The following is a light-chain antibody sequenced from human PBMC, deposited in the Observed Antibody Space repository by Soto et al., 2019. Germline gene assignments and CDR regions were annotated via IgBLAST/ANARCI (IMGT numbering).Light chain of an antibody. V-gene: IGKV1-5*03. CDR1: QTISSW. CDR3: QQSYSTPQT. J-gene: IGKJ1*01. CDR2: KAS. Sequence: DVQMTQSPSTLSGSVGDRVTITCRASQTISSWLAWYQQKPGKAPKVLIYKASTLKSGVPSRFSGSGAGTDFTLTISSLQPEDFATYYCQQSYSTPQTFGQGTKVDIK.